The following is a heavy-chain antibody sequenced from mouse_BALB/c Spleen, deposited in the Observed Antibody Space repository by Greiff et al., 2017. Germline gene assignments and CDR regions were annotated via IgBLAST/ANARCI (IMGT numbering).Heavy chain of an antibody. CDR3: ARYGNYASPYYFDY. Sequence: VQLKQSGPSLVKPSQTLSLTCSVTGDSITSGYWNWIRKFPGNKLEYMGYISYSGSTYYNPSLKSRISITRDTSKNQYYLQLNSVTTEDTATYYCARYGNYASPYYFDYWGQGTTLTVSS. CDR1: GDSITSGY. V-gene: IGHV3-8*02. CDR2: ISYSGST. D-gene: IGHD2-1*01. J-gene: IGHJ2*01.